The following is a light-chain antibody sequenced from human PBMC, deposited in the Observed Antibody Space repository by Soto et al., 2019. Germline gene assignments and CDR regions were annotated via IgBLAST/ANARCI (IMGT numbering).Light chain of an antibody. CDR3: QQYGSSPET. V-gene: IGKV3-20*01. CDR1: QSVGDTY. Sequence: EIVWTQSPGTLSLSPGERATLSCRASQSVGDTYLAWYQQKPGQAPRLLMYGISRRATGIPDRFSGSGSGTDFTLTITRLEPEDFAVYYCQQYGSSPETFGQGTKVDIK. J-gene: IGKJ1*01. CDR2: GIS.